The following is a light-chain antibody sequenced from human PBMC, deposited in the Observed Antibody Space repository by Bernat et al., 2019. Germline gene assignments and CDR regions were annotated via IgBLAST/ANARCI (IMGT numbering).Light chain of an antibody. CDR1: QVIGTY. CDR2: GAS. CDR3: QQLNSYPIT. Sequence: DIQLTQSPLFLSASVGDRVTITCRASQVIGTYLAWYQQKPGKAPNLLIYGASTLQTGVPSRFSGSGSGTEFTLTISSLRPEDFATYHCQQLNSYPITFGQGTRLEIK. J-gene: IGKJ5*01. V-gene: IGKV1-9*01.